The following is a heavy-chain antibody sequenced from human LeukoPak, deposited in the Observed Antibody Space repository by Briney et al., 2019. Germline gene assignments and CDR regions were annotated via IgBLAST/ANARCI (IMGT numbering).Heavy chain of an antibody. CDR2: IYYSGST. Sequence: SETLSLTCSVSGGSISSYYWSWIRQPPGKGLEWIGYIYYSGSTNYNPSLKSRVTISVDTSKNQFSLKLSSVTAADTAVYYCARERGLEMAIWGQGTLVTVSS. CDR3: ARERGLEMAI. CDR1: GGSISSYY. J-gene: IGHJ4*02. V-gene: IGHV4-59*01. D-gene: IGHD5-24*01.